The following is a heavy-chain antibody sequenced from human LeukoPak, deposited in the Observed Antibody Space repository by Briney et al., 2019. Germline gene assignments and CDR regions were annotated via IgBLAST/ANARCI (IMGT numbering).Heavy chain of an antibody. CDR2: IKEDGSEK. CDR1: GFTFSSYW. J-gene: IGHJ4*02. V-gene: IGHV3-7*01. Sequence: GGSLRLSCTASGFTFSSYWMGWVRQAPGKGLEWVANIKEDGSEKYYVDSLKGRFTISRDNAQNSLYLQMISLRAEDTAVYYCARTDPGIALAGTFDYWGQGTLVTVSS. CDR3: ARTDPGIALAGTFDY. D-gene: IGHD6-19*01.